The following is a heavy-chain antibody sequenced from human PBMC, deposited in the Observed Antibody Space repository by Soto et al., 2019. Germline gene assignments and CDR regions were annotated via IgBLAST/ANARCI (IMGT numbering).Heavy chain of an antibody. J-gene: IGHJ4*02. V-gene: IGHV3-49*03. CDR3: TRAYYYDSSGYYRY. CDR1: GFTFGDYS. CDR2: IRSKAYGGTT. Sequence: PGVSLXLSFTASGFTFGDYSMSWFRQAPGKGLEWVGFIRSKAYGGTTEYAASVKGRFTISRDDSESIAYLQMNSLKTEDTAVYYCTRAYYYDSSGYYRYWGQGTLVTVSS. D-gene: IGHD3-22*01.